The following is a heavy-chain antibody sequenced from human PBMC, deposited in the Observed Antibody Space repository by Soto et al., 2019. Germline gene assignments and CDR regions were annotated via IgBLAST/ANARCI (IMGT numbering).Heavy chain of an antibody. J-gene: IGHJ4*02. CDR2: IYDTGTT. CDR1: GASVRSGSYY. Sequence: SETLSLTCSVSGASVRSGSYYWSWVRQPPGRGLEWIGYIYDTGTTNYNPSLKSRVTMSVDTSKNQFSLKLNSLTAADTAVYYCARVEDYGDYFDYWGQGTLVTVSS. V-gene: IGHV4-61*01. CDR3: ARVEDYGDYFDY. D-gene: IGHD4-17*01.